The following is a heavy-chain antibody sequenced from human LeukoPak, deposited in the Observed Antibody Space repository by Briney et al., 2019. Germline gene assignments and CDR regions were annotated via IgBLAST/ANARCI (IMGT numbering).Heavy chain of an antibody. V-gene: IGHV4-39*07. CDR2: IYYSGST. Sequence: SETLSLTCTVSGGSISSSSYYWGWIRQPPGKGLEWIGSIYYSGSTYYNPSLKSRVTISVDTSKNQFSLKLSSVTAADTAVYYCARGGLTTVVTDDAFDIWGQGTMVTVSS. D-gene: IGHD4-23*01. CDR3: ARGGLTTVVTDDAFDI. J-gene: IGHJ3*02. CDR1: GGSISSSSYY.